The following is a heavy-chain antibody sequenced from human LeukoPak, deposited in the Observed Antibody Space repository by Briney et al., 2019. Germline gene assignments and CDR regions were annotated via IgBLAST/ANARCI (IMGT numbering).Heavy chain of an antibody. J-gene: IGHJ6*02. CDR2: IKQDGSDK. Sequence: PGGSLRLSCAASGFTFSSYWMSWVRQAPGKGLEWVANIKQDGSDKYYVDSVKGRFTISRDNSKNTLYLQMNSLRAEDTAVYYCAKDAWITMVRGVIIGYGMDVWGQGTTVTVSS. V-gene: IGHV3-7*01. CDR3: AKDAWITMVRGVIIGYGMDV. CDR1: GFTFSSYW. D-gene: IGHD3-10*01.